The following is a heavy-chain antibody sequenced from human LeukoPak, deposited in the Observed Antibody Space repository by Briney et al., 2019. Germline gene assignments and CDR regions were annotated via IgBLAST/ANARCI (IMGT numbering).Heavy chain of an antibody. Sequence: GRSLRLSCAASGFTFSSYAMHWVRQAPGKGLEWVAVISYDGSNKYYADSVKGRFTISRDNSKNTLCLQMNSLRAEDTAVYYCARGDSGYDSYYYYGMDVWGQGTTVTVSS. D-gene: IGHD5-12*01. J-gene: IGHJ6*02. CDR3: ARGDSGYDSYYYYGMDV. CDR1: GFTFSSYA. CDR2: ISYDGSNK. V-gene: IGHV3-30*04.